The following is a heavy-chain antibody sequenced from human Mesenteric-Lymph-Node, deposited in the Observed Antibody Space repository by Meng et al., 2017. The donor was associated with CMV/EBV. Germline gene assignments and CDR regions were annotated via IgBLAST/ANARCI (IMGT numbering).Heavy chain of an antibody. CDR1: YTLTSYD. CDR3: ARGRYSSSWSDNWFDP. J-gene: IGHJ5*02. Sequence: YTLTSYDINWVRQATGQGLEWMGWMNPNSGNTGYAQKFQGRVTMTRNTSISTAYMELSSLRSEDTAVYYCARGRYSSSWSDNWFDPWGQGTLVTVSS. V-gene: IGHV1-8*01. CDR2: MNPNSGNT. D-gene: IGHD6-13*01.